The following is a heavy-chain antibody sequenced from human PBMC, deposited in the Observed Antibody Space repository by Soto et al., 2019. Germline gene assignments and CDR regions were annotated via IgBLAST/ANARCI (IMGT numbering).Heavy chain of an antibody. J-gene: IGHJ5*02. CDR3: VSSIAVPGTLDL. CDR1: GFTFSHYH. Sequence: QVQLVESGGGVVQPGRSLRLSCAASGFTFSHYHMHWVRQAPSKGLEWVAVIWSDGSTTDYADSVKGRFTISRDTSKKTLSPQMNSLRVEDTAMYYCVSSIAVPGTLDLWGQGKLITVS. D-gene: IGHD6-13*01. CDR2: IWSDGSTT. V-gene: IGHV3-33*01.